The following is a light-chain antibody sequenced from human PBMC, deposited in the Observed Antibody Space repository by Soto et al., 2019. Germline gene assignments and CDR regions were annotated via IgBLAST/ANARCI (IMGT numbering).Light chain of an antibody. CDR2: DVS. V-gene: IGLV2-14*01. Sequence: QSVLTQPASVSGSPGQSITISCTGTSSDVGGYNYVSWYQQHPGKAPKLMIYDVSNRPSGVSNRFSGSKSGNTASLTISGLQAEDEADYYFSSYTSSSTYVLFGGGTKVTVL. CDR3: SSYTSSSTYVL. CDR1: SSDVGGYNY. J-gene: IGLJ2*01.